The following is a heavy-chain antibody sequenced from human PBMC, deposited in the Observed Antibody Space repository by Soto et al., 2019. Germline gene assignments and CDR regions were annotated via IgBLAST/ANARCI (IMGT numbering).Heavy chain of an antibody. CDR1: GFTFSSYG. Sequence: QVQLVESGGGVVQPGRSLRLSCAASGFTFSSYGMHWVRQAPGKGLEWVAVIWYDGSNKYYADSVKGRFTISRDNSKNTLYLQMYSLRAEDTAVYYCARDPREQLYYFDYWGQGTLVTVSS. CDR2: IWYDGSNK. D-gene: IGHD6-13*01. CDR3: ARDPREQLYYFDY. J-gene: IGHJ4*02. V-gene: IGHV3-33*01.